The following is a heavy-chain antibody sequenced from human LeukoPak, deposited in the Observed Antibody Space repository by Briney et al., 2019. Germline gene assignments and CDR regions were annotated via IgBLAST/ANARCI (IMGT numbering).Heavy chain of an antibody. V-gene: IGHV3-30-3*01. CDR3: AREDNFYGPFDY. D-gene: IGHD1-1*01. CDR1: GFTFSSYA. J-gene: IGHJ4*02. CDR2: ISYDGSNK. Sequence: GGSLRLSCAASGFTFSSYAMHWVRQAPGKGLEWVAVISYDGSNKYYADSVKGRFTISRDNSKNTLYLQMNSLRAEDTAVYYCAREDNFYGPFDYLGQGTLVTVSS.